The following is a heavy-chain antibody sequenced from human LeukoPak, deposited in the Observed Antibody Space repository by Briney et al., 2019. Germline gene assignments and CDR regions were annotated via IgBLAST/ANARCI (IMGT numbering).Heavy chain of an antibody. CDR1: GGSFSGYY. J-gene: IGHJ6*03. V-gene: IGHV4-34*01. D-gene: IGHD2-15*01. CDR2: INHSGST. Sequence: SETLSLTCAVYGGSFSGYYWSWIRQPPGKGLEWIGEINHSGSTNYNPSLKSRVTISVDTSKNQFSLKLSSVTAADTAVYYCARSRGISWYYHYMDVWGKGTTVTVSS. CDR3: ARSRGISWYYHYMDV.